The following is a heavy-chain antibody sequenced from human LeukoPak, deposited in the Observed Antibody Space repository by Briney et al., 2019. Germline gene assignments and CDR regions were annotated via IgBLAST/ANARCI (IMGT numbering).Heavy chain of an antibody. D-gene: IGHD5-12*01. CDR2: INCNSAGT. J-gene: IGHJ3*02. Sequence: ASVKVSCKASGYTFTAYYIHWVRQVPGQGLEWVGRINCNSAGTNYAQKFRGRVTMTRDTSISTVYMELSSLRSDDTAVYYCAVQTIVANTKGDAFDIWGQGTTVIVSS. CDR1: GYTFTAYY. CDR3: AVQTIVANTKGDAFDI. V-gene: IGHV1-2*06.